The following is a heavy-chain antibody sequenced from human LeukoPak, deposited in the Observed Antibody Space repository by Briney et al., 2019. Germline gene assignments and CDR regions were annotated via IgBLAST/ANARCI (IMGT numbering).Heavy chain of an antibody. Sequence: ASVKVSCTASGYSFTSYYMHWVRQAPGQGLEWMGIINPSGGSRSYAQKFQGRVTMTRDTSTSTVYMELSSLRSEDTAVYYCARVAAQWLAAFDYWGQGTLVTVSS. D-gene: IGHD6-19*01. CDR1: GYSFTSYY. V-gene: IGHV1-46*01. J-gene: IGHJ4*02. CDR3: ARVAAQWLAAFDY. CDR2: INPSGGSR.